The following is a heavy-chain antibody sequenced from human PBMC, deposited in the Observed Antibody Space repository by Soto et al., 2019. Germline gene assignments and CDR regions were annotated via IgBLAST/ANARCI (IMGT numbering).Heavy chain of an antibody. J-gene: IGHJ4*02. Sequence: VQLQKSGPGLVKPSGTLSLTCAVSGGSISSSYWWGWVRQPPGMGLEWIGEIYHSGSINYNPSLKSRVTISVDKSKNQFSLKQNSVTAADTAVYYCARLLGGSAIDYWGQGTLVTVSS. V-gene: IGHV4-4*02. CDR2: IYHSGSI. CDR3: ARLLGGSAIDY. D-gene: IGHD3-10*01. CDR1: GGSISSSYW.